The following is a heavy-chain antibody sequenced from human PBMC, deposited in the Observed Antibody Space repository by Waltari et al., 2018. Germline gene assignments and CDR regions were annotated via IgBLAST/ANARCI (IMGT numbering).Heavy chain of an antibody. CDR3: ASCAVYCSGGSCYSGWFDP. Sequence: QVQLQESGPGLVKPSQTLSLTCTVSGGSISSGDYYWSWIRQPPGKGLEWIGYIYYSGSTYYNPSLKSRVTISVDTSKNQFSLKLSSVTAADTAVYYCASCAVYCSGGSCYSGWFDPWGQGTLVTVSS. CDR1: GGSISSGDYY. D-gene: IGHD2-15*01. V-gene: IGHV4-30-4*08. J-gene: IGHJ5*02. CDR2: IYYSGST.